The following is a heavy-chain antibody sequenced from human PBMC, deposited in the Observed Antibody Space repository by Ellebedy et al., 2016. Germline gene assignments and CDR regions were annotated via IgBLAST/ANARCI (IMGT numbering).Heavy chain of an antibody. V-gene: IGHV3-23*01. CDR3: ARDGDDSRPPDAFDI. CDR1: GFTFSSRW. D-gene: IGHD3-22*01. CDR2: ISGSGGST. Sequence: GESLKISCVGSGFTFSSRWMHWVRQAPGKGLEWVSAISGSGGSTYYADSVKGRFTISRDNSKNTLYLQMNSLRAEDTALYYCARDGDDSRPPDAFDIWGQGTMVTVSS. J-gene: IGHJ3*02.